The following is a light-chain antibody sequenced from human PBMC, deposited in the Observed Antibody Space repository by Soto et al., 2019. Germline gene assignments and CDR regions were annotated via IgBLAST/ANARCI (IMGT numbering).Light chain of an antibody. V-gene: IGKV3-20*01. CDR3: QQFNNSPLT. Sequence: EIVLTQSPGTLSLSPGERATLSCRASQSLRNNYLAWYQQKPGQTPRLLIHSASSRATGIPDRFSGSGSGTNFTLNISRLEPEDFAVYYCQQFNNSPLTFGGGTKVEIK. CDR2: SAS. J-gene: IGKJ4*01. CDR1: QSLRNNY.